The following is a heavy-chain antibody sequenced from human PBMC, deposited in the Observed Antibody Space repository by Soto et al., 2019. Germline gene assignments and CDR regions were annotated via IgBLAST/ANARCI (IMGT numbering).Heavy chain of an antibody. D-gene: IGHD5-18*01. CDR1: GGSISSGDYY. CDR3: AREVRRGYSYGYVIY. Sequence: QVQLQESGPGLVKPSQTQSLTCTVSGGSISSGDYYWSWIRQPPGKGLEWIGYIYYSGSTYYNPSLKSRVTISVDTSKNQFSLKLSSVTAADTAVYYCAREVRRGYSYGYVIYWGQGTLVTVSS. J-gene: IGHJ4*02. V-gene: IGHV4-30-4*01. CDR2: IYYSGST.